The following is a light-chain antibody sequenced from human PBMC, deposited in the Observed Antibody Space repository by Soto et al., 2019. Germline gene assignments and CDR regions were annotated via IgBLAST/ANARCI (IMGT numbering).Light chain of an antibody. V-gene: IGKV1-5*01. J-gene: IGKJ1*01. CDR3: QQYYSYPWT. Sequence: DIHMTQSPSTLSSSLGDRVTITCRASQSVSSWLAWYQQKPGKAPKLLIYDVSTLQSGVPSRFSGSGSGTDFTLTISCLQSEDFATYYCQQYYSYPWTFGQGTKVDIK. CDR2: DVS. CDR1: QSVSSW.